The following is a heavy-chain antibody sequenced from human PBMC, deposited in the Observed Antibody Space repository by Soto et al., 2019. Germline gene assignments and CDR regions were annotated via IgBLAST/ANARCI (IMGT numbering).Heavy chain of an antibody. CDR3: ARQMRTITMIVGFDI. CDR1: GGSISSSSYY. V-gene: IGHV4-39*01. CDR2: IYYSGST. Sequence: QLQLQESGPGLVKPSETLSLTCTVSGGSISSSSYYWGWIRQPPGKGLEWIGSIYYSGSTYYNPSLKSRVTISVDTSKNQFSLKLSSVTAADTAVYYCARQMRTITMIVGFDIWGQGTMVTVSS. D-gene: IGHD3-22*01. J-gene: IGHJ3*02.